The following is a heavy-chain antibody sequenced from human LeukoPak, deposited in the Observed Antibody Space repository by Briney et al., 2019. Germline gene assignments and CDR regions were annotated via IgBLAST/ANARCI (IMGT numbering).Heavy chain of an antibody. CDR3: ARGELGYCSSTSCYADRYWSFDL. J-gene: IGHJ2*01. CDR1: GGSISGTNW. V-gene: IGHV4-30-4*01. Sequence: SETLSLTCGVSGGSISGTNWWSWIRQPPGKGLEWIGYIFYSGGAYYNPSLRSRVSISLDTSKNQFSLRLSLVTAADTAVYSCARGELGYCSSTSCYADRYWSFDLWGRGTLVTVSS. CDR2: IFYSGGA. D-gene: IGHD2-2*01.